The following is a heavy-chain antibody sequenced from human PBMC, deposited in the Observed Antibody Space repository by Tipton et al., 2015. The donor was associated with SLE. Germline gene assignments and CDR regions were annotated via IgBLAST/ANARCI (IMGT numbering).Heavy chain of an antibody. CDR1: GGSFSGYY. J-gene: IGHJ4*02. Sequence: LRLSCAVYGGSFSGYYWNWIRQPPGKGLEWIGEINHLGGTNYNPSLKSRVTISIDMSKNQFSLELSSVTAADTAVYYCARTLDFDFWGQGTLVTVPS. CDR2: INHLGGT. CDR3: ARTLDFDF. V-gene: IGHV4-34*01.